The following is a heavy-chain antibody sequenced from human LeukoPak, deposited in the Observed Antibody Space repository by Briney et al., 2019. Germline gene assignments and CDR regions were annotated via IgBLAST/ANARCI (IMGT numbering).Heavy chain of an antibody. J-gene: IGHJ6*03. CDR2: IWYDGSNK. Sequence: PGGSLRLSCAASGFTFSSYGMHWVRQAPGKGLEWVAVIWYDGSNKYYADSVKGRFTISRDNSKNTLYLQMNSLGAEDTAVYYCAKDYCSSTSCYSGGHYYYYYMDVWGKGTTVTVSS. D-gene: IGHD2-2*01. CDR3: AKDYCSSTSCYSGGHYYYYYMDV. CDR1: GFTFSSYG. V-gene: IGHV3-33*06.